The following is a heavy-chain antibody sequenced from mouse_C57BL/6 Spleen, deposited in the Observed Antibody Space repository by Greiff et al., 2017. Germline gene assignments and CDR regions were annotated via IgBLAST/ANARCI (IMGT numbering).Heavy chain of an antibody. CDR1: GYTFTSYD. CDR2: IYPSDGST. Sequence: QVQLQQPGPELVKPGASVKLSCKASGYTFTSYDINWVKQRPGQGLEWIGWIYPSDGSTKYNEKFKGKATLTVDTSSSTAYIELHSLTSEDSAVYYYAGWRVYYDDDFDYWGQGTTLTVSS. CDR3: AGWRVYYDDDFDY. J-gene: IGHJ2*01. V-gene: IGHV1-85*01. D-gene: IGHD2-4*01.